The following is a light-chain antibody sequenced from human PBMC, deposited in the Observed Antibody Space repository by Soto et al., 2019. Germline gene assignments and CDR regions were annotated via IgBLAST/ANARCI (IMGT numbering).Light chain of an antibody. Sequence: EIGMTQSPATLSVSRGETAALSCRASQSVSSKLAWYQQKPGQAPRLLIYGASTRATGIPARFSGSGSGTDFTLTIRSLEPEDFAIYYCQQRANWPRTSFCHGALLEI. CDR3: QQRANWPRTS. CDR2: GAS. V-gene: IGKV3-15*01. CDR1: QSVSSK. J-gene: IGKJ5*01.